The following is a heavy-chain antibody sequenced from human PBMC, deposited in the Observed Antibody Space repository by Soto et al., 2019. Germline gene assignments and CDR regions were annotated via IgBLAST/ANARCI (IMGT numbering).Heavy chain of an antibody. CDR2: FYDLDGT. V-gene: IGHV3-53*01. D-gene: IGHD4-4*01. CDR3: ATWHLQEHAYDV. Sequence: LRLSCAVSGLTVSGKKYVAWVRQAPGKGLEWVSGFYDLDGTYYADSLKGRFTTSGDSSRTIVYLQMNGLRPEDTAVYYCATWHLQEHAYDVWGQGTTVTVSS. J-gene: IGHJ3*01. CDR1: GLTVSGKKY.